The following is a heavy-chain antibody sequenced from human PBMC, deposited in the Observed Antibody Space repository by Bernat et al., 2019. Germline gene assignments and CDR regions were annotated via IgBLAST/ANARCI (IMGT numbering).Heavy chain of an antibody. CDR2: ISYDGSNK. Sequence: QVQLVESGGGLVKPGGSLRLSCAASGFTFSDYYMNWIRQAPGKGLEWVAVISYDGSNKYYADSVKGRFTISRDNSKNTLYLQMNSLRAEDTAVYYCARNYYYDSSPYSPLDYWGQGTLVTVSS. D-gene: IGHD3-22*01. CDR1: GFTFSDYY. CDR3: ARNYYYDSSPYSPLDY. V-gene: IGHV3-30-3*01. J-gene: IGHJ4*02.